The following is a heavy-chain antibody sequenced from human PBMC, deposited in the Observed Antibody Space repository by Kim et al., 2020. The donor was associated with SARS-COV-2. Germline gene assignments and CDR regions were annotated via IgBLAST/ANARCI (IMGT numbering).Heavy chain of an antibody. CDR1: GYSFTTYW. Sequence: GESLKISCKGSGYSFTTYWIGWVRQMPGKGLEWMGIIYPGDSETRYNPSSQGQVTISVDKSINTAHLQWSGLKASDTAMYYCARGRRYNCDYWGQGTQVTVSS. J-gene: IGHJ4*02. V-gene: IGHV5-51*01. D-gene: IGHD1-20*01. CDR3: ARGRRYNCDY. CDR2: IYPGDSET.